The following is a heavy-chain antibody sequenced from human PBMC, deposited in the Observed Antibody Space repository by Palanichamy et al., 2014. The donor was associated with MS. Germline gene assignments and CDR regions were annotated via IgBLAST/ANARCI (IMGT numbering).Heavy chain of an antibody. V-gene: IGHV3-23*01. D-gene: IGHD3-16*01. CDR1: GFTFINYA. CDR3: AKRWGNPPCFDY. J-gene: IGHJ4*02. CDR2: ISASGGTP. Sequence: EVQLLESGGGLVQPGGSLRLSCVASGFTFINYAMSWVRQVPGKGLEWVSVISASGGTPYYGDSVKGRFTISRDNSKNMMYLQMNSLRVEDTAVYYCAKRWGNPPCFDYWGQGILVTVSS.